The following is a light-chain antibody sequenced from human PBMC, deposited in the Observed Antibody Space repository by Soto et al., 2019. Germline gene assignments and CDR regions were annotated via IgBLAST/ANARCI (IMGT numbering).Light chain of an antibody. J-gene: IGLJ3*02. CDR1: SSDVGGYNY. V-gene: IGLV2-14*01. CDR3: ISFTSSNALWV. Sequence: QSALTQPASVSGSPGQSITISCTGTSSDVGGYNYVSWYQQHPGKAPKLMIYEFSNRPSGVSNRFSGSKPGNTASLTISGLQAEDEADYYCISFTSSNALWVFGGGTKLTV. CDR2: EFS.